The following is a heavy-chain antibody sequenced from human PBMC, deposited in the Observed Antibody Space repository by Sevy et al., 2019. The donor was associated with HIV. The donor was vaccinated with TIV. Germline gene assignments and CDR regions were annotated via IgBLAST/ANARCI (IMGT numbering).Heavy chain of an antibody. CDR3: ARSGHYYDSSGYHDAFDI. V-gene: IGHV4-61*02. CDR2: IYTSGST. CDR1: GGSISSGSYY. D-gene: IGHD3-22*01. J-gene: IGHJ3*02. Sequence: SETLSLTCTVSGGSISSGSYYWSWIRQPAGKGLEWIGRIYTSGSTNYNPSLKSRVTISVDTSKTQFSLKLSSVTAAYTAVYYCARSGHYYDSSGYHDAFDIWGQGTMVTVSS.